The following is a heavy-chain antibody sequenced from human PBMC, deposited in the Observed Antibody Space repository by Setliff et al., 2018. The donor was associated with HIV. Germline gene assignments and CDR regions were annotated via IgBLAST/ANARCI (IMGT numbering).Heavy chain of an antibody. CDR2: IYTNGYT. Sequence: PSETLSLTCSVSGDSISSGSFHWTWIRQSAGKGLEWIGHIYTNGYTNYNPSLKSRVTISVDTSKNQFSLRLDSVTATDTAVYYCERGGQSTGYGIEHWGQGTLVTVSS. CDR1: GDSISSGSFH. J-gene: IGHJ4*02. V-gene: IGHV4-61*09. D-gene: IGHD5-12*01. CDR3: ERGGQSTGYGIEH.